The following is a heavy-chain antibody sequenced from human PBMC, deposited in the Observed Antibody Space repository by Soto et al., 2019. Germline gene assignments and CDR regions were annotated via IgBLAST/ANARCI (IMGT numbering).Heavy chain of an antibody. J-gene: IGHJ6*02. V-gene: IGHV3-15*07. CDR3: IAVAGGYYYYGMGV. CDR1: GFTFSNAW. D-gene: IGHD6-19*01. Sequence: EVQLVESGGGLVKPGGSLRLSCAASGFTFSNAWMNWVRQAPGKGLEWVGRIKSKSDGGTTDFAAPVKGRFTMSRDDSINTLYLQMDSLKTEDTGVYYCIAVAGGYYYYGMGVWGQGTTVTVSS. CDR2: IKSKSDGGTT.